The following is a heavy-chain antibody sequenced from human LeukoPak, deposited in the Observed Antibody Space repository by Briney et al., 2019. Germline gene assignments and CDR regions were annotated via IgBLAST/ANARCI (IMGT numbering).Heavy chain of an antibody. CDR2: INHSGSI. Sequence: SETLSLTCAVYGASFSYDYWSWIRQAPGKGLEWIGEINHSGSITYNPSLKSRVTISAEKSKSQFSLRLTSVTAADTAVYYCTKGVWAPRFDSWGQGTLVTVSS. D-gene: IGHD7-27*01. CDR3: TKGVWAPRFDS. CDR1: GASFSYDY. V-gene: IGHV4-34*01. J-gene: IGHJ5*01.